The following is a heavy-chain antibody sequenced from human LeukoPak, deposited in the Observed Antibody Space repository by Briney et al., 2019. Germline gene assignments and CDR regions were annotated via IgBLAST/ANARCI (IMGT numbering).Heavy chain of an antibody. J-gene: IGHJ4*02. CDR3: ARSPAYYYDSSGSATDY. CDR2: INPSGGST. V-gene: IGHV1-46*01. Sequence: ASVKVSCKASGYTFTSYYMHWVRQAPGQGLEWMGIINPSGGSTSYAQKFQGRVTMTRDTSTSTVYMELGSLRSEDTAVYYCARSPAYYYDSSGSATDYWGQGTLVTVSS. D-gene: IGHD3-22*01. CDR1: GYTFTSYY.